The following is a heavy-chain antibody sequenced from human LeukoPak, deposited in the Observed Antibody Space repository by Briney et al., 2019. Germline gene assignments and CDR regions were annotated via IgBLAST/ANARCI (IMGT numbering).Heavy chain of an antibody. Sequence: GGSLRLSCAASGLTFSNAWMNWVRQAPGRGLEWVARIKSKSDGGTTDHTAPVKGRFTISRDDSKNTLYLQMNSLKTDDTAVYYCTTDLVYWGQGTLVTVSS. J-gene: IGHJ4*02. CDR1: GLTFSNAW. V-gene: IGHV3-15*01. CDR2: IKSKSDGGTT. CDR3: TTDLVY.